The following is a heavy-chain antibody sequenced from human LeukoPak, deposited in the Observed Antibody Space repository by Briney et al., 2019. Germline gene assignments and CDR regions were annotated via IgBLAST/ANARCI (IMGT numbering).Heavy chain of an antibody. CDR2: IKHDGSEE. CDR1: GVLISGQW. V-gene: IGHV3-7*01. Sequence: GESLRLSCVASGVLISGQWMNWVRQAPGQGLEWVANIKHDGSEEHYVDSVKGRFTISRDDGRNSVSLQMNSVRAEDTAVYYCAYTNNFFHWGQGTLVVVSS. CDR3: AYTNNFFH. J-gene: IGHJ4*02. D-gene: IGHD3-16*01.